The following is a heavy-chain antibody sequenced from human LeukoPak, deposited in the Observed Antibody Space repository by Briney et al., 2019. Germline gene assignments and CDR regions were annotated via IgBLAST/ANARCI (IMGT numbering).Heavy chain of an antibody. CDR1: GGSVSSGSYY. Sequence: SETLSLTCTVSGGSVSSGSYYWSWIRQPPGKGLGWIGYIYYSGSTNYNPSLKSRVTISVDTSKNQFSLKLSSVTAADTAVYYCARGNYDILTGYPGLYYFDYWGQGTLVTVSS. D-gene: IGHD3-9*01. V-gene: IGHV4-61*01. J-gene: IGHJ4*02. CDR2: IYYSGST. CDR3: ARGNYDILTGYPGLYYFDY.